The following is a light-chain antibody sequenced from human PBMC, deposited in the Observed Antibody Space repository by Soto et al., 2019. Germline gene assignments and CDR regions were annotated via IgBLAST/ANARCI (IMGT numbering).Light chain of an antibody. CDR3: QQYGSSPMYT. CDR1: QSVSSSY. Sequence: EIVLTQSPGTLSLSPGERATLSCRASQSVSSSYLAWYQQKPGQAPRLLIYAASSRAPAIPDRFTGSGSGTDFTLTISRLEPEDFAVYYCQQYGSSPMYTFGQGTKLEIK. CDR2: AAS. J-gene: IGKJ2*01. V-gene: IGKV3-20*01.